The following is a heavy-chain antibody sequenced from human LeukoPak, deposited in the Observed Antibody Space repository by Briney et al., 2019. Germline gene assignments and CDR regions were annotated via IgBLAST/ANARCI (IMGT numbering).Heavy chain of an antibody. CDR3: ARGVYSSSWSYDC. CDR1: GGSISSYY. V-gene: IGHV4-59*01. D-gene: IGHD6-13*01. J-gene: IGHJ4*02. CDR2: IYYSGST. Sequence: SETLSLTCTVSGGSISSYYWSWIRQPPGKGLEWIGYIYYSGSTNYNPSLKSRVTISVDTSKNQFSLKLSSVTAADTAVYYCARGVYSSSWSYDCWGQGTLVTVSS.